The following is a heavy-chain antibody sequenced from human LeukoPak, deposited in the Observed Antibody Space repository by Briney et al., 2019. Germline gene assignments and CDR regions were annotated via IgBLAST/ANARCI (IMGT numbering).Heavy chain of an antibody. CDR2: ISGSGGNA. D-gene: IGHD4-17*01. Sequence: GGSLRLSCAASGFTFSSYAMNWVRQAPGKGLEWVSTISGSGGNAYYADSVKGRFTISRDNSKNTLYLQMNSLRDEDTGVYYCAKDRGNDYGVFDYWGQGTLVTVSS. CDR1: GFTFSSYA. V-gene: IGHV3-23*01. J-gene: IGHJ4*02. CDR3: AKDRGNDYGVFDY.